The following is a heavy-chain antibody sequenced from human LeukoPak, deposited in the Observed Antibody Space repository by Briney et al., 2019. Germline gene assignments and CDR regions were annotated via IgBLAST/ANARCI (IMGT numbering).Heavy chain of an antibody. J-gene: IGHJ3*02. CDR1: GGSISSYY. CDR2: IYYSGST. D-gene: IGHD3-10*01. Sequence: SETLSFTCTVSGGSISSYYWSWIRQPPGKGLEWIGYIYYSGSTNYNPSLKSRVTISVDTSKNQFSLKLSSVTAADTAVYYCARDLGRIRGILNRLAFDIWGQGTMVTVSS. V-gene: IGHV4-59*01. CDR3: ARDLGRIRGILNRLAFDI.